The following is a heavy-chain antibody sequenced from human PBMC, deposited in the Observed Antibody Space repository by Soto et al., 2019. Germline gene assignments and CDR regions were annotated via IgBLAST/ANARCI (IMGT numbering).Heavy chain of an antibody. D-gene: IGHD3-10*01. CDR1: GWSFSGYS. V-gene: IGHV4-34*01. Sequence: PXETLCLTLAVDGWSFSGYSWTWIRQPPGKGLEWIGEINHSGSTNYNPSLKSRVTISVDTSKNQFSLKLSSVTAADTAVYYCARGGLLWFGEVNWFDHWGQGTLVTVS. CDR3: ARGGLLWFGEVNWFDH. CDR2: INHSGST. J-gene: IGHJ5*02.